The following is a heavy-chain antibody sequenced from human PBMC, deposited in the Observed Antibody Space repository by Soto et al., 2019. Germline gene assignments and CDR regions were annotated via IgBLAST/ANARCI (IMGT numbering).Heavy chain of an antibody. CDR2: INHSGST. CDR3: ARFAPDCTNGVCSIDY. D-gene: IGHD2-8*01. J-gene: IGHJ4*02. Sequence: SETLSLTCAVYGGSFSGYYWSWIRQPPGKGLEWIGEINHSGSTNYNPSLKSRVTISVDTSKNQFSLKLSSVTAADTAVYYCARFAPDCTNGVCSIDYWGQGNMVTVSS. CDR1: GGSFSGYY. V-gene: IGHV4-34*01.